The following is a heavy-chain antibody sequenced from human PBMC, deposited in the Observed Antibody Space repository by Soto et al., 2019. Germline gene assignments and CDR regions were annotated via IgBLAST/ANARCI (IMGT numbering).Heavy chain of an antibody. CDR3: AHSGSSWYGKYFQH. J-gene: IGHJ1*01. CDR2: IYWDDDK. D-gene: IGHD6-13*01. V-gene: IGHV2-5*02. CDR1: GFSLSTSGVG. Sequence: QITLKESGPPLVKPTQTLTLTCTFSGFSLSTSGVGVGWIRQPPGKALEWLALIYWDDDKRYSPSLKSRLTITKDTSKNQVVLTMTNMDPVDTATYYCAHSGSSWYGKYFQHWGQGTLVTVSS.